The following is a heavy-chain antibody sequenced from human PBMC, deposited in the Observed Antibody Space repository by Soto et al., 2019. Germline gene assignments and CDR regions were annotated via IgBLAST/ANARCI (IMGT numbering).Heavy chain of an antibody. CDR2: ISGSGGRT. V-gene: IGHV3-23*01. CDR3: AKDLADIVVVVAATSGGDY. CDR1: GFTFSRYA. J-gene: IGHJ4*02. Sequence: EVQLLESGGGLVQPGGSLRLSCAASGFTFSRYAMSWVRQAPGKGLEWVSAISGSGGRTYYADSGKGLFTISRDNSKKTLYLQMNSLRAEYTAVYYCAKDLADIVVVVAATSGGDYCGQGTLVTVSS. D-gene: IGHD2-15*01.